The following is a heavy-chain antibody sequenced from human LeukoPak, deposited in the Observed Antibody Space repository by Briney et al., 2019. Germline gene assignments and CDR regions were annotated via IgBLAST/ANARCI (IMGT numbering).Heavy chain of an antibody. CDR1: GFTFSSYE. CDR3: VRAHHPGGWFDP. CDR2: TSSSGRTI. Sequence: EGSLRLSCASSGFTFSSYEMNWVRQAPGKGLEWVSYTSSSGRTIYYADSVRGRFTISRDNAKNSLYLQMNSLTAEDTAVHYCVRAHHPGGWFDPWGQGTLVTVSP. V-gene: IGHV3-48*03. J-gene: IGHJ5*02. D-gene: IGHD3-10*01.